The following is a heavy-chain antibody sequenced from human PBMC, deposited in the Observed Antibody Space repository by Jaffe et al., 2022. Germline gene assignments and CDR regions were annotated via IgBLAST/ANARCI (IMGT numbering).Heavy chain of an antibody. CDR3: AKGPAGRAGYSSSWYNY. CDR2: IRYDGSNK. V-gene: IGHV3-30*02. J-gene: IGHJ4*02. Sequence: QVQLVESGGGVVQPGGSLRLSCAASGFTFSSYGMHWVRQAPGKGLEWVAFIRYDGSNKYYADSVKGRFTISRDNSKNTLYLQMNSLRAEDTAVYYCAKGPAGRAGYSSSWYNYWGQGTLVTVSS. D-gene: IGHD6-13*01. CDR1: GFTFSSYG.